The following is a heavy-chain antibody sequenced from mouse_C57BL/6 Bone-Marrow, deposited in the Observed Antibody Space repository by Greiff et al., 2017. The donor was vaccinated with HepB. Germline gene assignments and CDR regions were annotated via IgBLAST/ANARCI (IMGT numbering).Heavy chain of an antibody. V-gene: IGHV1-22*01. CDR3: ASYGYDGYFDV. Sequence: EVKLMESGPELVKPGASVKMSCKASGYTFTDYNMHWVKQSQGKSLEWIGYINPNNGGTSYNEKFKGKATLTVNKSSSTAYMKLRSLTAEDSAVYYCASYGYDGYFDVWGTGTTVTVSS. J-gene: IGHJ1*03. D-gene: IGHD2-2*01. CDR2: INPNNGGT. CDR1: GYTFTDYN.